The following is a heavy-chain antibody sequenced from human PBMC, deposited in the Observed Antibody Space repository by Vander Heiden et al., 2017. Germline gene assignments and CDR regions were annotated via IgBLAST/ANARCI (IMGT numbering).Heavy chain of an antibody. D-gene: IGHD1-26*01. V-gene: IGHV3-21*01. Sequence: EVQLVESGGGLVKPGGSLRPSCAASGFTFTSHRRNWVRRAPGKGLEWVASISRSSSYIYYADSVKGRFTTSRDNAKNSLHLQMNSLRAEETAVYYCARGGGVGTYYYYYGMDVWGQGTTVTVSS. CDR2: ISRSSSYI. CDR3: ARGGGVGTYYYYYGMDV. CDR1: GFTFTSHR. J-gene: IGHJ6*02.